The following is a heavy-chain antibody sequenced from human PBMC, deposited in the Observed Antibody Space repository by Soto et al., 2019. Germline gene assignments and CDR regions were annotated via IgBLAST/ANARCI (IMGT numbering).Heavy chain of an antibody. V-gene: IGHV3-23*01. CDR3: AKRREGTMVYFDH. CDR2: ISAAGDRT. CDR1: GFTFTDYA. J-gene: IGHJ4*02. Sequence: GGSLRLSCAASGFTFTDYAMTWARQSPGKGLEWVSAISAAGDRTYYADSVKGRFIISRDNSINTISLQMNSLRVEDTALYYCAKRREGTMVYFDHWGQGIMVTVS. D-gene: IGHD1-26*01.